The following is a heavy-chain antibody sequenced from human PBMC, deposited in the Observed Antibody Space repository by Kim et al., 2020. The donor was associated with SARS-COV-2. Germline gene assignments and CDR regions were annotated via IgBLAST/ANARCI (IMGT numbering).Heavy chain of an antibody. CDR2: ISWNSGSI. CDR1: GFTFDDYA. Sequence: SLRLSCAASGFTFDDYAMHWVRQAPGKGLEWVSGISWNSGSIGYADSVKGRFTISRDNAKNSLYLQMNSLRAEDTALYYCAKDIRSSWSGYIPPYYYYGRDVWGQGTTVTVS. D-gene: IGHD3-3*01. V-gene: IGHV3-9*01. J-gene: IGHJ6*02. CDR3: AKDIRSSWSGYIPPYYYYGRDV.